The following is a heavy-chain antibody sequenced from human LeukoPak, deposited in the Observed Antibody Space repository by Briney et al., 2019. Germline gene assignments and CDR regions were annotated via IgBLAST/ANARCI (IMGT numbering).Heavy chain of an antibody. V-gene: IGHV1-3*01. J-gene: IGHJ6*03. CDR2: INAGNGNT. D-gene: IGHD6-19*01. CDR3: ARDIKAVAGNALYYYYYMDV. CDR1: GYTFTSYA. Sequence: ASVKVSCKASGYTFTSYAMYWVRQAPGQRLEWMGWINAGNGNTKYSQKFQGRVTMTTDTSTSTAYMELRSLRSDDTAVYYCARDIKAVAGNALYYYYYMDVWGKGTTVTVSS.